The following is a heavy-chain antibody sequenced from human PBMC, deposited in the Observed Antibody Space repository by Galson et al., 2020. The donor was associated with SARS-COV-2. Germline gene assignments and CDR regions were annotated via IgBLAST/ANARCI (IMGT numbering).Heavy chain of an antibody. D-gene: IGHD1-26*01. CDR2: ISHDGRIE. CDR3: ARDVSGGASDI. CDR1: GFTFTNYA. J-gene: IGHJ3*02. V-gene: IGHV3-30*04. Sequence: GGSLRLSCAASGFTFTNYAIHWVRQPPGKGLEWVAVISHDGRIEVYADSVKGRFTISRDNSENMLFLQMDSLRADDTAVYYCARDVSGGASDIWGQGTMVTVSS.